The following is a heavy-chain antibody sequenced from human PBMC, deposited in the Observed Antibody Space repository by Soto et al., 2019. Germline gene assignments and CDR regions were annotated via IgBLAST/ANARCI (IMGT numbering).Heavy chain of an antibody. CDR1: GYSFTTYW. J-gene: IGHJ3*02. Sequence: GESLKISCKASGYSFTTYWIGWVRQMPGKGLELMGIIYPGDSDTRYSPSFQGQVTISVDKSISTAYLQWSSLKASDIVMYYCARHLRVGAIDAFDIWGQGTMVTVSS. V-gene: IGHV5-51*01. CDR3: ARHLRVGAIDAFDI. D-gene: IGHD1-26*01. CDR2: IYPGDSDT.